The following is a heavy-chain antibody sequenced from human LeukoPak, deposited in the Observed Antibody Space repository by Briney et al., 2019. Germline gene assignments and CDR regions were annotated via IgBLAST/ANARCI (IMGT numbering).Heavy chain of an antibody. CDR1: GFTFSSYA. CDR3: AKGGNYCSSTSCPPVDY. D-gene: IGHD2-2*01. J-gene: IGHJ4*02. CDR2: ISGSGGRT. Sequence: GGSLRLSCAASGFTFSSYAMSWVRQAPGKGLEGVSAISGSGGRTYYADSVKGRFTISRDNSKNTLYLQMSSLRAEDTAVYYCAKGGNYCSSTSCPPVDYWGQGTLVTVSS. V-gene: IGHV3-23*01.